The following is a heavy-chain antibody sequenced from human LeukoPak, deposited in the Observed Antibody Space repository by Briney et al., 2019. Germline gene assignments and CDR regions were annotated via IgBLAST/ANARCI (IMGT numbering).Heavy chain of an antibody. Sequence: GESLQISCQSSGYSFASYLIAWVRQMPGKGLEWMGIIYPGDSDTRYSPSFQGKVTISADKSISTAYLQWSSLKASDTAMYYCARQGILTGYYLDYWGQGPLVTVSS. CDR2: IYPGDSDT. D-gene: IGHD3-9*01. V-gene: IGHV5-51*01. CDR3: ARQGILTGYYLDY. J-gene: IGHJ4*02. CDR1: GYSFASYL.